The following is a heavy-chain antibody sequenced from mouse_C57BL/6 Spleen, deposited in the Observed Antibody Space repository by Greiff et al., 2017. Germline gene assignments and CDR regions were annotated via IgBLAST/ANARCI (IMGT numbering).Heavy chain of an antibody. CDR2: IHPNSGST. D-gene: IGHD2-3*01. V-gene: IGHV1-64*01. CDR1: GYTFTSYW. Sequence: QVQLKQPGAELVKPGASVKLSCQASGYTFTSYWMHWVKQRPGQGLEWIGMIHPNSGSTNYNETFKSKATLTVDKSSSTAYMHLSSLTSADSADYYSAIGGGSGGYYGGMDYGGQGTSVTVSA. J-gene: IGHJ4*01. CDR3: AIGGGSGGYYGGMDY.